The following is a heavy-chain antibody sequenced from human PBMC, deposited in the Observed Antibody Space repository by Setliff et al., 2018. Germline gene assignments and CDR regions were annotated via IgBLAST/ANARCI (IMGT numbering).Heavy chain of an antibody. V-gene: IGHV4-4*08. J-gene: IGHJ6*03. CDR3: ARDNRARHYMDV. CDR2: IYNSGST. Sequence: SETLSLTCTVSGGSISSNYWNWIRQPPGKGLEWIGYIYNSGSTNYNPSLKSRVTISVDTSKNQFSLMLTSVTAADTAVYYCARDNRARHYMDVWGKGTTVTVSS. D-gene: IGHD3-10*01. CDR1: GGSISSNY.